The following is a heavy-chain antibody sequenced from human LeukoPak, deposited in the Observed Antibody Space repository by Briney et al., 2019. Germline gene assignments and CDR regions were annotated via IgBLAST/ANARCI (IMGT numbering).Heavy chain of an antibody. V-gene: IGHV4-4*07. CDR3: ARLSGRDYYFDY. J-gene: IGHJ4*02. CDR1: GGSISSYY. CDR2: MFTPGTI. D-gene: IGHD3-10*01. Sequence: SETLSLTCTVSGGSISSYYWSWIRQPAGKGLEWIGRMFTPGTINYNPSLKGRVTISLDTSKNQFSLKLSSVTAADTAVYYCARLSGRDYYFDYWGQGTLVTVSS.